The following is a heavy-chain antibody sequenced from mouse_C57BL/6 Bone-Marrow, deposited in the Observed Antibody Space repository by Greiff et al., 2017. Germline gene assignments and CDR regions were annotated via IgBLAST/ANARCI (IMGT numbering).Heavy chain of an antibody. CDR1: GYTFTDYY. D-gene: IGHD1-1*01. V-gene: IGHV1-19*01. J-gene: IGHJ1*03. CDR3: ARKVDGYWYFDV. CDR2: INPYNGGT. Sequence: EVQLQQSGPVLVKPGASVKMSCKASGYTFTDYYMNWVKQSHGKSLEWIGVINPYNGGTSYNQKFKGKATLTVDKSSITAYMELNSLTSEDSAVYYCARKVDGYWYFDVWGTGTTVTVSS.